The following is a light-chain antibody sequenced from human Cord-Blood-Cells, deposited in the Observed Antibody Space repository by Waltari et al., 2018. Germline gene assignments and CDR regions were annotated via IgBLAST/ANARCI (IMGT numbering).Light chain of an antibody. CDR2: AAS. J-gene: IGKJ3*01. V-gene: IGKV1-27*01. CDR3: QKYNSAPFT. CDR1: PGISNY. Sequence: DIQMTQSPYSLSASVGDRVTITCRASPGISNYLAWYQQKPGKVPKLLIYAASTLQSGVPSRFSGSGSGTDFTLTISSLQPEDVATYYWQKYNSAPFTFGPGTKVDIK.